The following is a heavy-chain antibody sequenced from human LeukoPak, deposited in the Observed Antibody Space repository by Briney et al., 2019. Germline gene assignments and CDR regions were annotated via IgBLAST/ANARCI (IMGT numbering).Heavy chain of an antibody. CDR3: ARDPIHYGSGSYFSWLGDYYYYYMDV. CDR1: GGSISSSSYY. CDR2: IYYSGST. Sequence: SETLSLTCTVSGGSISSSSYYWGWIRQPPGKGLEWIGSIYYSGSTYYNPSLKSRVTISVDTSKNQFSLKLSSVTAADTAVYYCARDPIHYGSGSYFSWLGDYYYYYMDVWGKGTTVTVSS. J-gene: IGHJ6*03. V-gene: IGHV4-39*07. D-gene: IGHD3-10*01.